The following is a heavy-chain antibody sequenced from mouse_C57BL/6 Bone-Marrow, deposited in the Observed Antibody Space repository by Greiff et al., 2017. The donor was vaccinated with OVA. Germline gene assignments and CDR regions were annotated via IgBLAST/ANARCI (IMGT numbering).Heavy chain of an antibody. D-gene: IGHD2-5*01. Sequence: EVKLLESGGGLVQPKGSLKLSCAASGFSFNTYAMNWVRQAPGKGLEWVARIRSKSNNYATYYADSVKDRFTISRDDSESMLYLQMNNLKTEDTAMYYCVRQGYSNYEFYAMDYWGQGTSVTVSS. V-gene: IGHV10-1*01. J-gene: IGHJ4*01. CDR1: GFSFNTYA. CDR2: IRSKSNNYAT. CDR3: VRQGYSNYEFYAMDY.